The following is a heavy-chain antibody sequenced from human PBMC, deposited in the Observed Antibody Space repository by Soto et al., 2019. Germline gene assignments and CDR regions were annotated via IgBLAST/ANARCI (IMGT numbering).Heavy chain of an antibody. J-gene: IGHJ6*02. D-gene: IGHD3-3*01. Sequence: SETLSLTCAVYGGSFSGYYWSWIRQPPGKGLEWIGEINHSGSTNYNPSLKSRVTISVDTSKNQFSLKLSSVAAADTAVYYCARDPLSEDFWSGYYYYYYGMDVWGQGTTVTVSS. CDR2: INHSGST. CDR1: GGSFSGYY. V-gene: IGHV4-34*01. CDR3: ARDPLSEDFWSGYYYYYYGMDV.